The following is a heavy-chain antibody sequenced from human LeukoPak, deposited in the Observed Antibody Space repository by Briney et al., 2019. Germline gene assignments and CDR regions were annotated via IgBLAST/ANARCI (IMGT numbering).Heavy chain of an antibody. V-gene: IGHV4-38-2*01. CDR2: IYHSGST. CDR3: ARHTAVAGSKWFDP. Sequence: SETLSLTCAVSGYSISSGYYCGWIRQPPGKGLEWIGSIYHSGSTYYNPSLKSRVTISVDTSKNQFSLKLSSVTAADTAVYYCARHTAVAGSKWFDPWGQGTLVTVSS. J-gene: IGHJ5*02. D-gene: IGHD6-19*01. CDR1: GYSISSGYY.